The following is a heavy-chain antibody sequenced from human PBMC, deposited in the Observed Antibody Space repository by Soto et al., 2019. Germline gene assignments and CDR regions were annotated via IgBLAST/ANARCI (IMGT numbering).Heavy chain of an antibody. CDR1: GFTFSGSA. CDR3: TRQLGRAEGY. V-gene: IGHV3-73*01. CDR2: IRSKANSYAT. Sequence: PGGSLRLSCAASGFTFSGSAMHWVRQASGKGLEWVGRIRSKANSYATEYAASVKGRFTISRDDSKNTAYLQMNSLKTEDTAVYYCTRQLGRAEGYWGQGTLVTVSS. J-gene: IGHJ4*02.